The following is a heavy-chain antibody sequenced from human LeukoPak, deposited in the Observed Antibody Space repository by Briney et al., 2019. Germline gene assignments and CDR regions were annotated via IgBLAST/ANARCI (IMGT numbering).Heavy chain of an antibody. V-gene: IGHV1-69*13. CDR1: GGTFSSYA. CDR3: ARSTTYYDILTGYYGTFDY. CDR2: IIPIFGTA. D-gene: IGHD3-9*01. J-gene: IGHJ4*02. Sequence: ASVKVSCKASGGTFSSYAISWVRQAPGQGLEWMGGIIPIFGTANCAQKFQGRVTITADESTSTAYMELSSLRSEDTAVYYCARSTTYYDILTGYYGTFDYWGQGTLVTVSS.